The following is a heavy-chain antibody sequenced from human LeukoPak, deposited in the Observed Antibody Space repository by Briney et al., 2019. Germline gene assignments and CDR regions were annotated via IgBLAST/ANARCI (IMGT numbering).Heavy chain of an antibody. D-gene: IGHD3-10*01. CDR1: GGSISSYY. Sequence: PSETLSLTCTVSGGSISSYYWSWIRQPPGKGLEWIAYIYYSGSTNYNPSLKSRVTISVDTSKNQFSLKLSSVTAADTAVYYCARRYGSGSSGTFDYWGQGALVTVSS. V-gene: IGHV4-59*01. CDR3: ARRYGSGSSGTFDY. CDR2: IYYSGST. J-gene: IGHJ4*02.